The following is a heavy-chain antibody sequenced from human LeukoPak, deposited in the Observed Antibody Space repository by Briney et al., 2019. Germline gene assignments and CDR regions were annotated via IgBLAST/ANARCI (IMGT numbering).Heavy chain of an antibody. J-gene: IGHJ4*02. V-gene: IGHV3-48*01. CDR2: ISSSSGGTI. CDR1: GFIFSGYG. CDR3: ARDRGYCSGGTCYASFDH. D-gene: IGHD2-15*01. Sequence: GGALTLSCAAPGFIFSGYGMNWGRQAPGKGLDFISFISSSSGGTIYYADSVKGRFTISRDNAKNSVYLQMNSLRAEDTAVYYCARDRGYCSGGTCYASFDHWGQGTLVTVSS.